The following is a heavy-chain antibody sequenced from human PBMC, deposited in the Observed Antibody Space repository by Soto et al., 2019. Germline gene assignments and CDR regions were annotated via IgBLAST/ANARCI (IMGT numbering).Heavy chain of an antibody. CDR2: ISGGGDTT. J-gene: IGHJ4*02. V-gene: IGHV3-23*01. Sequence: EVQLLESGGGLVQPGGSLRLSCAASGFTFNNYAMTWVRQAPGKGLEWVSAISGGGDTTSYADSVKGRFTVSRDGTKNTLYLEMGSLRAEDTALYYSAKGRGGSGSLTPRVDFWGQGTLVTVSS. D-gene: IGHD3-10*01. CDR1: GFTFNNYA. CDR3: AKGRGGSGSLTPRVDF.